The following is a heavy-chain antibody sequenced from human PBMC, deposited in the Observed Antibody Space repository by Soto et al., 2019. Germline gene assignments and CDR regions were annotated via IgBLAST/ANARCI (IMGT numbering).Heavy chain of an antibody. D-gene: IGHD1-1*01. CDR2: IKTKPDDGTI. CDR3: TTSNLGVDF. CDR1: GLIFSDVR. V-gene: IGHV3-15*01. Sequence: GVSLRLSCAASGLIFSDVRMTWVRQASGKGLEWVGRIKTKPDDGTIDYAAPVRGRFTISRDDSKNTLYLQMTSLTPEDTGVYYCTTSNLGVDFWGPGTLVTVSS. J-gene: IGHJ4*02.